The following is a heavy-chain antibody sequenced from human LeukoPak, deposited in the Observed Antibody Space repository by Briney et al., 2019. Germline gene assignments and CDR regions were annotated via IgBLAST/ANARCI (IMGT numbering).Heavy chain of an antibody. CDR3: ARDYYDSSGHDYFDY. CDR1: GGSISSYY. V-gene: IGHV4-4*07. Sequence: SETLSLTCTVSGGSISSYYWSWIRQPAGKGLEWIGRIYTSGSTNYNPSLKSRVTISVDTSKNQFSLKLSSVTAADTAVYYCARDYYDSSGHDYFDYWGQGTLVTVSS. CDR2: IYTSGST. J-gene: IGHJ4*02. D-gene: IGHD3-22*01.